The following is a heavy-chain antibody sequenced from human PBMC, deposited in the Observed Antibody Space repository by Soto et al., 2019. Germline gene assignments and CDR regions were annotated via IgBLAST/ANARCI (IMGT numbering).Heavy chain of an antibody. V-gene: IGHV1-69*05. Sequence: SVKVSCKTSGGTFSSYAISWVRQAPGQGLEWMGGIIPIFDTANYAQKFQGRVTMTRNTSISTAYMELSSLRSEDTAVYYCARERGAFDIWGQGTMVTVSS. J-gene: IGHJ3*02. CDR1: GGTFSSYA. CDR2: IIPIFDTA. CDR3: ARERGAFDI.